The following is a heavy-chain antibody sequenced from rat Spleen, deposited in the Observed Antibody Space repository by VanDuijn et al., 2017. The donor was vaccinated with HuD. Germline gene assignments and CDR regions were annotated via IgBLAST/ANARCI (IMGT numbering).Heavy chain of an antibody. CDR3: ARRHYGYTDYFDY. D-gene: IGHD1-11*01. Sequence: EVQLVESGGDLAQPGRSLKLSCAASGFTYSNYVMAWVSQAPTKGLEWVATLSYDGHTTYYRDSVKGRFTISRDIAKSTLYLQMDSLGSEDTATYYCARRHYGYTDYFDYWGQGVMVTVSS. CDR2: LSYDGHTT. J-gene: IGHJ2*01. V-gene: IGHV5-29*01. CDR1: GFTYSNYV.